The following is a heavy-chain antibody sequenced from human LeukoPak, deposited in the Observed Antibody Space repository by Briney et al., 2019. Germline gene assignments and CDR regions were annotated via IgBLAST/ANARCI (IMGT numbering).Heavy chain of an antibody. J-gene: IGHJ1*01. CDR1: GGSISSSSYY. Sequence: PSETLSLTCTVSGGSISSSSYYWGWIRQPPGKGLEWIGEINHSGSTNYNPSLKSRVTISVDTSENQFSLKLSSVTAADTAVYYCARGGLYYYDSSGSLQYFQHWGQGTLVTVSS. CDR2: INHSGST. D-gene: IGHD3-22*01. V-gene: IGHV4-39*07. CDR3: ARGGLYYYDSSGSLQYFQH.